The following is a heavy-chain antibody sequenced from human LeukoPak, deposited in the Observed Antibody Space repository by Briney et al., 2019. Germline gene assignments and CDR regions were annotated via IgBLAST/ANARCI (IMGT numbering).Heavy chain of an antibody. D-gene: IGHD3-22*01. J-gene: IGHJ4*02. CDR2: ISVGGGST. V-gene: IGHV3-43*02. Sequence: GGSLRLSCAASGFTFDDYAMHWVRQAPGKGLEWVSLISVGGGSTYYADSVKGRFTISRDNSKNSLYLQMNSLRTEDTALYYCAKVLGYYDSSGYYQEGGFDYWGQGTLVTVSS. CDR3: AKVLGYYDSSGYYQEGGFDY. CDR1: GFTFDDYA.